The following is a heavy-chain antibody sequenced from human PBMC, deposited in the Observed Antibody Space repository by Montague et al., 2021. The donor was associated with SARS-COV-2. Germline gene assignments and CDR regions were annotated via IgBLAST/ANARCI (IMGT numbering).Heavy chain of an antibody. V-gene: IGHV3-21*01. CDR2: ISSSSSYI. CDR1: GFTFSSYS. D-gene: IGHD2/OR15-2a*01. J-gene: IGHJ4*02. Sequence: TLRLSCAASGFTFSSYSMNWVRQAPGKGLEWVSSISSSSSYIYYADSVKGRFTISRDNAKNSLYLQMNSLRAEDTAVYYCVSQEGSIYWGQGTLVTVSS. CDR3: VSQEGSIY.